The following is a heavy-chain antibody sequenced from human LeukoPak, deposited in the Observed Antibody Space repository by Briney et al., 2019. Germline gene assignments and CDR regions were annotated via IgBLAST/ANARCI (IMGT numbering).Heavy chain of an antibody. Sequence: ASVKVSCKASGYTFTGYYMHWVRQAPGQGLEWMGWMNPNSGGTNYAQKFQGRVTMTRDTSISTAYMELSRLRSDDTAVYYCARSEIVVVPAAIWEHWFDPWGQGTLVTVSS. J-gene: IGHJ5*02. D-gene: IGHD2-2*01. V-gene: IGHV1-2*02. CDR2: MNPNSGGT. CDR3: ARSEIVVVPAAIWEHWFDP. CDR1: GYTFTGYY.